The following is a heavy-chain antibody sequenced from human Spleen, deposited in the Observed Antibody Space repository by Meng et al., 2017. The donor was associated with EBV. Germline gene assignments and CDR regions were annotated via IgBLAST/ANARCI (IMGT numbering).Heavy chain of an antibody. Sequence: QLQLVTSGSEVKRPLASVKVSCKASVYPFTDYAMHWVRQAPGHRLEWMGWINVVNGDTKYSHKFQDRVTITRDTSANTVYLELTSLTSEDTAIYYCARLPGLDYWGPGTLVTVSS. CDR1: VYPFTDYA. CDR3: ARLPGLDY. CDR2: INVVNGDT. J-gene: IGHJ4*02. D-gene: IGHD3-10*01. V-gene: IGHV1-3*01.